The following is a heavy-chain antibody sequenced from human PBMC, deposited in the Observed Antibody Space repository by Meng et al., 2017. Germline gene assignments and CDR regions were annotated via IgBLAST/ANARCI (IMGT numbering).Heavy chain of an antibody. D-gene: IGHD6-25*01. CDR3: ARDEDISAAGKLFGDY. J-gene: IGHJ4*02. Sequence: GRAGAEAKKRWATTEVSCKASGYNLTGYYMHWVRQAPGQGLEWMGRINPNSGGTNYAQKFQGRVTMTRDTSISTAYMELSGLRSDDTAMYYCARDEDISAAGKLFGDYWGQGTLVTVSS. CDR1: GYNLTGYY. V-gene: IGHV1-2*06. CDR2: INPNSGGT.